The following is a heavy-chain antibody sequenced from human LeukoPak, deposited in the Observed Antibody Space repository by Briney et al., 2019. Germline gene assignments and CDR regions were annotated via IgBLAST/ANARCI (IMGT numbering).Heavy chain of an antibody. CDR3: ARHAHSSIAANIDY. D-gene: IGHD6-6*01. CDR2: IYDSGST. Sequence: SETLSLTCTVSGGSIRGSYYYWGWIRQPPGKGLEWIVSIYDSGSTYHNPSLKSRVTISVDTSKNQFSLKLNSVTAADTAVYYCARHAHSSIAANIDYWGQGTQVTVSS. V-gene: IGHV4-39*01. CDR1: GGSIRGSYYY. J-gene: IGHJ4*02.